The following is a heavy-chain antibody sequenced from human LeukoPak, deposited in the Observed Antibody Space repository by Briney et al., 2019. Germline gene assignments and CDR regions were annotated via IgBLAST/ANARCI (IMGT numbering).Heavy chain of an antibody. D-gene: IGHD5-18*01. CDR3: ARESGYSLIDY. V-gene: IGHV4-30-4*01. CDR1: GGSISSGDYS. CDR2: IYYSGST. Sequence: PSETLSLTCTVSGGSISSGDYSWSWIRQPPGKGLEWIGYIYYSGSTYYNPSLKSRVTISVDTSKNQFSLKLSSVTAADTAVYYCARESGYSLIDYWGQGTLVTVSS. J-gene: IGHJ4*02.